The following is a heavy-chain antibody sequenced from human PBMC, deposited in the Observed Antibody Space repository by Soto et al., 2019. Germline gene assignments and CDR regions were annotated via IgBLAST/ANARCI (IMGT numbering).Heavy chain of an antibody. Sequence: GGSLRLSCAASGFTFSSYAMHWVRQAPGKGLEWVAVISYDGSNKYYADFVKGRFTISRDNSKNTLYLQMNSLRAEDTAVYYCARDRVPAAIAPDYYYYYGMDVWGQGTTVTVSS. V-gene: IGHV3-30-3*01. CDR1: GFTFSSYA. CDR3: ARDRVPAAIAPDYYYYYGMDV. D-gene: IGHD2-2*01. J-gene: IGHJ6*02. CDR2: ISYDGSNK.